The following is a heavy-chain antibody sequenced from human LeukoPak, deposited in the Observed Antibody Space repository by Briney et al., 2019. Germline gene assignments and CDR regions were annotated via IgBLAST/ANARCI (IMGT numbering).Heavy chain of an antibody. CDR1: GXSVSSDTTS. CDR3: ARGPVRYFDL. J-gene: IGHJ2*01. D-gene: IGHD2/OR15-2a*01. Sequence: SQTLSLTCAISGXSVSSDTTSWNWIRQSPSRGLEWLGRTYYRSEWFHDYAGSVKSRISVNPDTSKNQFSLQLNSVTPEDTAVYYCARGPVRYFDLWGRGTLVTVSS. V-gene: IGHV6-1*01. CDR2: TYYRSEWFH.